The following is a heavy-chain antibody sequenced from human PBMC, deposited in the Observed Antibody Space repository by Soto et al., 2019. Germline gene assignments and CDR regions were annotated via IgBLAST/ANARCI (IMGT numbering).Heavy chain of an antibody. V-gene: IGHV3-48*01. CDR1: GFTFSSYS. CDR2: ISSTSSTI. CDR3: ARDSYYDILTGYHNYGMDV. Sequence: PGGSLILSCAASGFTFSSYSMNWVRQAPGKGLEWVSYISSTSSTIYYADSVKGRFTISRDNAKNSLYLQMNSLRAEDTAVYYCARDSYYDILTGYHNYGMDVWGQGTTVTVSS. D-gene: IGHD3-9*01. J-gene: IGHJ6*02.